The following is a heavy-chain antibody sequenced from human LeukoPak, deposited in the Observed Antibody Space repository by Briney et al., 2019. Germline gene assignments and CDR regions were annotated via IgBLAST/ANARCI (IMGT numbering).Heavy chain of an antibody. CDR2: ISGGGSST. CDR3: AHTDSYYFDSGMVS. V-gene: IGHV3-23*01. CDR1: GFSFSNYA. D-gene: IGHD3-22*01. J-gene: IGHJ5*02. Sequence: GGSLRLSCTASGFSFSNYAMNWVRQAPGKGLEWVSVISGGGSSTNYADSVKGRSTISRENSKNTLYLQMNSLRAEDTAVYYCAHTDSYYFDSGMVSWGQGALVTVSS.